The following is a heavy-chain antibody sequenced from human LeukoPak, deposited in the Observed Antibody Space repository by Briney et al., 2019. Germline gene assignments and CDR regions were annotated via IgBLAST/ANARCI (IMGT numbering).Heavy chain of an antibody. CDR3: ARYCSGASCYDY. J-gene: IGHJ4*02. CDR2: IYYSGST. CDR1: GGSISSYY. D-gene: IGHD2-15*01. V-gene: IGHV4-59*01. Sequence: PSETLSLTCAVSGGSISSYYWSWIRQPPGKGLEWIGYIYYSGSTNYNPSLRSRVTISLDTPRNQFSLKLSSVTAADTAVYYCARYCSGASCYDYWGQGTLVTVSS.